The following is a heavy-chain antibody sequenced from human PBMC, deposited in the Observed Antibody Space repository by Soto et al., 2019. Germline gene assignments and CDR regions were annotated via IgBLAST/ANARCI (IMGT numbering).Heavy chain of an antibody. CDR1: GGSISSSSYY. CDR3: ARQGDILTGPIDYYYYYYMDV. CDR2: IYYSGST. J-gene: IGHJ6*03. Sequence: SETLSLTCTVSGGSISSSSYYWGWIRQPPGKGLEWIGSIYYSGSTYYNPSLKSRVTIPVDTSKNQFSLRLSSVTAADTAVYYCARQGDILTGPIDYYYYYYMDVWGKGTTVTVSS. D-gene: IGHD3-9*01. V-gene: IGHV4-39*01.